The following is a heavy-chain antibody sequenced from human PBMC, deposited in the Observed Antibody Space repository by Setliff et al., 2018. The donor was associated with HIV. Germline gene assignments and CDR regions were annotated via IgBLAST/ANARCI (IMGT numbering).Heavy chain of an antibody. D-gene: IGHD2-21*02. CDR3: ARGEFYCGTDCYWSSFDY. CDR1: GGSMSTYY. V-gene: IGHV4-4*08. CDR2: IYTCGST. Sequence: KPSETLSLTCTVSGGSMSTYYWSWIRQPPGKGLEWIGYIYTCGSTNYNPSLRSRVTISVDTSKNHFSLRLSSVTAADTAVYYCARGEFYCGTDCYWSSFDYWGQGILVTVSS. J-gene: IGHJ4*02.